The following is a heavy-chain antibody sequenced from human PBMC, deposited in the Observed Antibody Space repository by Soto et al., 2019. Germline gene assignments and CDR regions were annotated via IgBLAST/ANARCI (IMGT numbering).Heavy chain of an antibody. CDR2: ISGYGYST. CDR1: GFPCSSCG. Sequence: PGGSLSLSCLASGFPCSSCGMTWVRQAPGKGLEWVSTISGYGYSTYYADSVKGRFTISRDNSKNTLYLQMNSLRAEDTAVYYCAKRTGLAYWGQGTLVTVSS. CDR3: AKRTGLAY. J-gene: IGHJ4*02. V-gene: IGHV3-23*01. D-gene: IGHD1-1*01.